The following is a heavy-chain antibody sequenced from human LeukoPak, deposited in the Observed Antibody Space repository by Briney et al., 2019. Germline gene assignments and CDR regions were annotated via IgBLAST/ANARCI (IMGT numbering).Heavy chain of an antibody. Sequence: PGGSLRLSCAASGFTFSSYGMHWVRQAPGKGLEWVAVIWYDGSNKYYADSVKGRFTISRDNSKNTLYLQMNSLRAEDTAVYYCARAGTGEYSSSWYYVYWGQGTLVTVSS. CDR2: IWYDGSNK. J-gene: IGHJ4*02. D-gene: IGHD6-13*01. V-gene: IGHV3-33*01. CDR3: ARAGTGEYSSSWYYVY. CDR1: GFTFSSYG.